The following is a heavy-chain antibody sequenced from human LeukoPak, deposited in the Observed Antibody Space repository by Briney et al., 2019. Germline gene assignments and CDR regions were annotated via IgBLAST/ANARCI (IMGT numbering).Heavy chain of an antibody. D-gene: IGHD3-9*01. J-gene: IGHJ4*02. CDR2: IYHSGTT. CDR3: ARTLDILIGYDY. Sequence: PSETLSLTCTVSGYSISSDYYWGWIRQPPGKGLEWIGSIYHSGTTYYNPSLKSRVNISVDTSKNQFSLKLSSVTAADTAVYYCARTLDILIGYDYWGQGTLVTVSS. V-gene: IGHV4-38-2*02. CDR1: GYSISSDYY.